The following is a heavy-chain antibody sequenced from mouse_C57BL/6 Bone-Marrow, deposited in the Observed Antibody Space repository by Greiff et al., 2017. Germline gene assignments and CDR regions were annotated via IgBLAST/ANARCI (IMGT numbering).Heavy chain of an antibody. J-gene: IGHJ2*01. Sequence: VKLMESGAELMKPGASVKLSCKATGYTFTGYWIEWVKQRPGHGLEWIGEILPGSGSTNYNAKFKGKATFTADTSSNTAYMQLSSLTTEDSAIYYCAKCECDYWGQGTTLTVSS. CDR2: ILPGSGST. CDR1: GYTFTGYW. D-gene: IGHD6-1*01. CDR3: AKCECDY. V-gene: IGHV1-9*01.